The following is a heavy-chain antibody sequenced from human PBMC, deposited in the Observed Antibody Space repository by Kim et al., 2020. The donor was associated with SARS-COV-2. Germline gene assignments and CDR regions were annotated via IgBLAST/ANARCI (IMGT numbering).Heavy chain of an antibody. V-gene: IGHV4-39*01. D-gene: IGHD6-19*01. CDR3: ARFMGTVAPADF. CDR2: IWYSGTT. CDR1: GGSISDMTYY. J-gene: IGHJ4*02. Sequence: SETLSLTCTVSGGSISDMTYYWGWIRQTPGKGLEWIGTIWYSGTTYYNPSLESRFTMSVDTSKNQFSLKRSSMTAADTAVYYCARFMGTVAPADFWGRGTLVTVSS.